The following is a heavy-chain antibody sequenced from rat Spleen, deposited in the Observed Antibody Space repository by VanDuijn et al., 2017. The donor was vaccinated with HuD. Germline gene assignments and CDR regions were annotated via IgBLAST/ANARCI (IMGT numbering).Heavy chain of an antibody. CDR1: GFTFSDYG. CDR3: ARRHYGYTDYFDY. D-gene: IGHD1-9*01. CDR2: ITDTGDST. Sequence: EVQLVESDGGLVQPGRSLKLSCAASGFTFSDYGMAWVRQAPGKGLEWVASITDTGDSTFYPDSVKGRFTISRDNAKSTLSLQMDSLRSEDTATYYCARRHYGYTDYFDYWGQGVMVTVSS. J-gene: IGHJ2*01. V-gene: IGHV5-29*01.